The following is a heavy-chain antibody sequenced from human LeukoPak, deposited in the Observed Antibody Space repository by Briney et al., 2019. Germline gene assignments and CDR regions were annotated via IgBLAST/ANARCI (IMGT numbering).Heavy chain of an antibody. D-gene: IGHD3-10*01. Sequence: GASVTVSCKASGHTFTKYYLDWVRQAPGQGLEGMGWIRPGSGDTNYAQKFQGRVTVTRDTSITTAYMELTSLGSDDTAVYYCASYASGYNWMKAWGQGTLVTVSS. CDR1: GHTFTKYY. CDR3: ASYASGYNWMKA. CDR2: IRPGSGDT. J-gene: IGHJ5*02. V-gene: IGHV1-2*02.